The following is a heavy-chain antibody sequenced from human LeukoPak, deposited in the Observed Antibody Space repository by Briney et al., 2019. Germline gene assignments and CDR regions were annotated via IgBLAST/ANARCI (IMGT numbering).Heavy chain of an antibody. CDR2: ISGSGGST. CDR1: GFTFRSYE. V-gene: IGHV3-23*01. Sequence: GGSLRLSCAASGFTFRSYEMNWVRQAPGKGLEWVSAISGSGGSTYYADSVKGRFTISRDNSKNTLYLQMNSLRAEDTAVYYCAKGTNLRITMIVVEFDYWGQGTLVTVSS. J-gene: IGHJ4*02. CDR3: AKGTNLRITMIVVEFDY. D-gene: IGHD3-22*01.